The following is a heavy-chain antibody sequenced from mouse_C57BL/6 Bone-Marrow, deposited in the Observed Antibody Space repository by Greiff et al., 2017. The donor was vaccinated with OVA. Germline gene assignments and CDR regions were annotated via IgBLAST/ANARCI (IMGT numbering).Heavy chain of an antibody. J-gene: IGHJ1*03. V-gene: IGHV14-4*01. Sequence: EVQLQQSGAELVRPGASVKLSCTASGFNIKDDYMHWVKQRPEQGLEWIGWIDPENGDTEYASKFQGKATITADTSSNTAYLQLSSLTSEDTAVYYCTRGLLLRSGDWYFDVWGTGTTVTVSS. CDR2: IDPENGDT. CDR1: GFNIKDDY. CDR3: TRGLLLRSGDWYFDV. D-gene: IGHD1-1*01.